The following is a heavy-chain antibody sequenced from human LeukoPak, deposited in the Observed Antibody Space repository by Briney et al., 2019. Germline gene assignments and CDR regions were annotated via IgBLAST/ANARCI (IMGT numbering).Heavy chain of an antibody. CDR2: ISGSGGST. D-gene: IGHD3-10*01. Sequence: GGSLRLSCAASGFTFSSYAMSWVRQAPGKGLEWVSAISGSGGSTYYADSVKGRFTISRDNSKNTLYLQMNSLRAEDTAVYYCARERSGRGTRRTDYWGQGTLVTVSS. CDR3: ARERSGRGTRRTDY. J-gene: IGHJ4*02. CDR1: GFTFSSYA. V-gene: IGHV3-23*01.